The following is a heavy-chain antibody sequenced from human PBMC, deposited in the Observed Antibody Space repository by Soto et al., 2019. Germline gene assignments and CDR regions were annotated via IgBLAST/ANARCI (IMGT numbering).Heavy chain of an antibody. CDR1: GFTFSTYW. CDR2: INPDGSVG. D-gene: IGHD3-16*01. V-gene: IGHV3-7*03. J-gene: IGHJ4*02. Sequence: EVQLLGSGGGLVQPGGSLRLSCVASGFTFSTYWMNWVRQAPGMGLEWVANINPDGSVGTYVESVKGRFTTSRDKAKNSLYLQMNSLRADDTAVYFCAGWGGHDYNYWGQGILVTVSS. CDR3: AGWGGHDYNY.